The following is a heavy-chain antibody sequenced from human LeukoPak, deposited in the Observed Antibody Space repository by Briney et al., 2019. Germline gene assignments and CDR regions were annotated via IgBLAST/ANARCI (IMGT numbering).Heavy chain of an antibody. D-gene: IGHD3-3*01. CDR3: ARLDYDFWSGYLDPGRHGMDV. J-gene: IGHJ6*02. CDR1: GGSISSGGFY. CDR2: IYYSGST. V-gene: IGHV4-31*03. Sequence: LSLTCTVSGGSISSGGFYWSWIRQHPGKGLEWIGYIYYSGSTYYNPSLKSRVTISVDTSKNQFSLKLSSVTAADTAVYYCARLDYDFWSGYLDPGRHGMDVWGQGTTVTVSS.